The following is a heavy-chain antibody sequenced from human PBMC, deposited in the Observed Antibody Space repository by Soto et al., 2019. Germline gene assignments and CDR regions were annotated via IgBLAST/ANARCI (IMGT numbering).Heavy chain of an antibody. J-gene: IGHJ4*02. CDR3: ARRNVYGSGSYSFDY. CDR2: INAAIGNT. V-gene: IGHV1-3*01. CDR1: GYTFTNYA. D-gene: IGHD3-10*01. Sequence: QVQLVQSGAEVKKPGASVKVSCKASGYTFTNYAMHWVRQAPGQRLEWMGWINAAIGNTKYSQKFQGSVTITRDTSANKAYMELSSLRSEDKAVYYCARRNVYGSGSYSFDYWGQGTLVTVSS.